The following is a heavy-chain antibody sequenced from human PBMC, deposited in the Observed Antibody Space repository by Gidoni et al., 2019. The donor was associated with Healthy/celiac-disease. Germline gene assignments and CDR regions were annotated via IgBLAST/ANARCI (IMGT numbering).Heavy chain of an antibody. CDR3: ARSYPVRTSGFDP. V-gene: IGHV3-21*01. D-gene: IGHD3-10*01. J-gene: IGHJ5*02. Sequence: EVQLVESGGGLVKPGGSLSLPCAASGFTFSSYSMNWFRQAPGTGLEWVSSISSSSSYIYYADSVKGRFTISRDNAKNSLYLQMNSLRAEDTAVYYCARSYPVRTSGFDPWGQGTLVTVSS. CDR2: ISSSSSYI. CDR1: GFTFSSYS.